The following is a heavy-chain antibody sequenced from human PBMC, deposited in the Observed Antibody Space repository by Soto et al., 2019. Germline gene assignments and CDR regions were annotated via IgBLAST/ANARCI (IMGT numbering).Heavy chain of an antibody. CDR1: GGSISSSNW. J-gene: IGHJ5*02. Sequence: QVQLQESGPGLVKPSGTLSLTCAVSGGSISSSNWWSWVRQPPGKGLGWIGEIYHSGSTNYNPSLTSRVTISVDKSQNQFSLKLSSVTGADTAVYYCARDSSEWLKGWFDPWGQGTLVTVSS. CDR2: IYHSGST. V-gene: IGHV4-4*02. CDR3: ARDSSEWLKGWFDP. D-gene: IGHD3-3*01.